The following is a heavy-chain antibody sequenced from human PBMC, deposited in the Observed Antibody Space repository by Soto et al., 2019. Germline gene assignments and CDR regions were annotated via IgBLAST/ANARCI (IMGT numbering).Heavy chain of an antibody. CDR2: IIPIFGTA. D-gene: IGHD6-25*01. V-gene: IGHV1-69*13. Sequence: SVKVSCKASGGTFSSYAISWVRQAPGQGLEWMVGIIPIFGTANYAQKFQGRVTITADESTSTAYMELSSLTSDDTAVYYCARTPRLAAAVYRLTYFYSYGLDVWGQGTTVTVSS. CDR1: GGTFSSYA. CDR3: ARTPRLAAAVYRLTYFYSYGLDV. J-gene: IGHJ6*02.